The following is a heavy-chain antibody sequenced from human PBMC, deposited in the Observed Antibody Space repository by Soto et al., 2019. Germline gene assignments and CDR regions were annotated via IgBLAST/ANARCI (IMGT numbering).Heavy chain of an antibody. D-gene: IGHD2-2*01. Sequence: QVRLQESGPGLVEPSGTLALTCAVSGDSVRSSSCWSWVRQAPGKGLEWIGEIYHSGTFNYNPSLASRVSVSVDKSRNQLSLNLKSVTAADTAVYYCVRSVPAATWQYSGMDVWGQGTTVTVSS. CDR3: VRSVPAATWQYSGMDV. J-gene: IGHJ6*02. CDR2: IYHSGTF. CDR1: GDSVRSSSC. V-gene: IGHV4-4*02.